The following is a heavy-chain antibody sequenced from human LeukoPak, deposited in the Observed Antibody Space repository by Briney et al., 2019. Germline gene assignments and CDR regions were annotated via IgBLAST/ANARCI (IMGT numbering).Heavy chain of an antibody. Sequence: SETLSLTCTVSGGSISSYYWGWIRRPPGKGLEWIGNIHYSGSTYYNPSLKSRVTISVDTSKNQFSLKLSSVTAADTAVYYCAWSGYCSSTSCPRFDYWGQGTLVTVSS. CDR1: GGSISSYY. D-gene: IGHD2-2*03. V-gene: IGHV4-59*04. CDR2: IHYSGST. CDR3: AWSGYCSSTSCPRFDY. J-gene: IGHJ4*02.